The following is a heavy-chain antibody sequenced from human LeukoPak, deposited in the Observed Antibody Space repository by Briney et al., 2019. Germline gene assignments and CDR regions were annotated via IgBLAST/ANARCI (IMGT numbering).Heavy chain of an antibody. D-gene: IGHD5-18*01. CDR3: ARDPWDTAMDHFDY. J-gene: IGHJ4*02. V-gene: IGHV3-48*01. Sequence: GGSLRLSCAASGFTFSSYSMNWVRQAPGKGLEWVSYISSSSSTIYYADSVKGRFTISRDNAKNSLYLQMNSLRAEDTAVYYCARDPWDTAMDHFDYWGQGTLVTVSS. CDR1: GFTFSSYS. CDR2: ISSSSSTI.